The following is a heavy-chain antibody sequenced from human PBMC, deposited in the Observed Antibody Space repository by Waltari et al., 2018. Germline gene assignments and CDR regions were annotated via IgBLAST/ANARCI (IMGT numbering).Heavy chain of an antibody. J-gene: IGHJ4*02. CDR3: GRFTSDRWNALDY. CDR2: IKEDGSEK. CDR1: GSTFSTYW. V-gene: IGHV3-7*01. Sequence: EVQLVESGGGLVQPGGSLRLSCAASGSTFSTYWMTWVRQAPGKGLEGVANIKEDGSEKYYVDSVKGRFTISRDNAKNSLYLEMNNLRAEDTAVYYCGRFTSDRWNALDYWGQGTLVTVSS. D-gene: IGHD1-1*01.